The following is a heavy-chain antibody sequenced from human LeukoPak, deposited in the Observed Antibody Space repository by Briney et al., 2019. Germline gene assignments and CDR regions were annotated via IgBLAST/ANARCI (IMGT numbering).Heavy chain of an antibody. D-gene: IGHD5-12*01. CDR3: ARGSAYSGYDSGDY. CDR2: INPNSGGT. V-gene: IGHV1-2*02. Sequence: ASVKVSGKASGYTFTGYYMHWVRQAPGQGLEWMGWINPNSGGTNYAQKFQGRVTMTRDTSISTAYMELSRLRSDDTAVYYCARGSAYSGYDSGDYWGQGTLVTVSS. CDR1: GYTFTGYY. J-gene: IGHJ4*02.